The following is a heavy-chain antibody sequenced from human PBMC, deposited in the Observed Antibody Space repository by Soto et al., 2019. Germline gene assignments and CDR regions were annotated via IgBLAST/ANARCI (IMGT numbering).Heavy chain of an antibody. Sequence: QVQLVESGGGVVQPGRSLRLSCAASGFTFSSYAMHWVRQAPGKGLEWVAVISYDGSNKYYADSVKGRFTISRDNSKNTLDLQMNSLRAEDTAVYYCARGRGYSYGDSNFDYWGQGTLVTVSS. CDR2: ISYDGSNK. CDR1: GFTFSSYA. D-gene: IGHD5-18*01. V-gene: IGHV3-30-3*01. CDR3: ARGRGYSYGDSNFDY. J-gene: IGHJ4*02.